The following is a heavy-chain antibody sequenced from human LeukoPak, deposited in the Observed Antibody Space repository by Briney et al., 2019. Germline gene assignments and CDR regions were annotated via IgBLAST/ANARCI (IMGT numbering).Heavy chain of an antibody. CDR1: GGTFNNYA. D-gene: IGHD3-10*01. CDR2: IIPVLDIA. Sequence: SVKVSCKASGGTFNNYAISWVRQAPGQGLEWMGRIIPVLDIANYAQKFHGRVTITADKSTSTAYMELSSLRAEDTAVYYCATPLHYFGSESYYTPFSPLDYRGQGTLVTVPS. J-gene: IGHJ4*02. V-gene: IGHV1-69*04. CDR3: ATPLHYFGSESYYTPFSPLDY.